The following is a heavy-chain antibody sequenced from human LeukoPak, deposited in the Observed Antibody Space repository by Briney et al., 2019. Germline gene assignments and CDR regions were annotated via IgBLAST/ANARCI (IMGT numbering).Heavy chain of an antibody. Sequence: GASVKVSCKASGSSFTNYYMHWVRQAPGQGLEWMGIINPSGDSTTNAQKFQGRVTMTRDTSTSTVYMELSSLRSEDTAVFYCARGRGLAVAAKYYFDFWGQGTLVTVSS. CDR2: INPSGDST. J-gene: IGHJ4*02. CDR1: GSSFTNYY. D-gene: IGHD6-19*01. V-gene: IGHV1-46*01. CDR3: ARGRGLAVAAKYYFDF.